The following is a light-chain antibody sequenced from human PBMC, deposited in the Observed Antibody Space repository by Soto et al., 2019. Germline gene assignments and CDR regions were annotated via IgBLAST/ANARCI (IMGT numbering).Light chain of an antibody. V-gene: IGLV2-14*01. CDR1: SSDVGAYNY. CDR3: FSHRGGDSHV. CDR2: GVT. J-gene: IGLJ1*01. Sequence: QSALTQPASVSGSPGQSITISCTGTSSDVGAYNYVSWYQQYPGKAPKLMIYGVTNRPSGVSNRFSGSKTGNTASLTICGLQAEDEAYYYCFSHRGGDSHVFGTGTKVTVL.